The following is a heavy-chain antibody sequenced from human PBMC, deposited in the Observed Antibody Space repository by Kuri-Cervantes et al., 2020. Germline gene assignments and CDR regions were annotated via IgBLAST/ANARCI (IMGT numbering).Heavy chain of an antibody. V-gene: IGHV4-59*01. D-gene: IGHD3-16*01. Sequence: GSLRLSCTVSGGSISSYYWSWIRQPPGKGLEWIGYIYYSGSTNYNPSLKSRVTISVDTSKNQFSLKLSSVTAEDTAVYYCARGSYLLGPDYWGQGTLVTVSS. CDR2: IYYSGST. CDR3: ARGSYLLGPDY. J-gene: IGHJ4*02. CDR1: GGSISSYY.